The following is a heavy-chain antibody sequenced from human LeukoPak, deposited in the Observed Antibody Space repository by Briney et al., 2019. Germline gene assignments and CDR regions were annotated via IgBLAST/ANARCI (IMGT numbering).Heavy chain of an antibody. V-gene: IGHV1-2*02. Sequence: GASVKVSCKASGYTFTGYYIHWVRQAPGQGLEWRGWINPNSGGTNYAQKFQGRVTMTRDTSISTAYMELSRLRSDDTAVYYCARTDIAVAGEPFDYWGQGTLVTVSS. CDR2: INPNSGGT. CDR1: GYTFTGYY. D-gene: IGHD6-19*01. CDR3: ARTDIAVAGEPFDY. J-gene: IGHJ4*02.